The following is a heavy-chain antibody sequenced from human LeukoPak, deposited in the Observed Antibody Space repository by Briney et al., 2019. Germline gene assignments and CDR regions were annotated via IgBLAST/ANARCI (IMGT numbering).Heavy chain of an antibody. V-gene: IGHV5-51*01. J-gene: IGHJ5*02. D-gene: IGHD2-2*01. CDR3: ARHPSLFYCSSTSCYLNWFDP. CDR2: IYPGDSDT. Sequence: GESLKISCKGSGYSFTSYWIGWVRQMPGKDLEWKRIIYPGDSDTRYSPSFQGQVTISADKSISTAYLQWSSLKASDTAMYYCARHPSLFYCSSTSCYLNWFDPWGQGTLVTVSS. CDR1: GYSFTSYW.